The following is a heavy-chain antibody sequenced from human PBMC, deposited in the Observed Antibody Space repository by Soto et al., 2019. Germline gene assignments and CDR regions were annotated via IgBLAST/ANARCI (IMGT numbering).Heavy chain of an antibody. CDR3: AAVRITMVRGVTHFDY. J-gene: IGHJ4*02. D-gene: IGHD3-10*01. CDR2: IVVGSGNT. CDR1: GFTFTSSA. Sequence: SVKVSCKASGFTFTSSAVQWVRQARGQSLEWIGWIVVGSGNTNYAQKFQERVTITRDMSTSTAYMELSSLRSEDTAVYYCAAVRITMVRGVTHFDYWGQGTLVTVSS. V-gene: IGHV1-58*01.